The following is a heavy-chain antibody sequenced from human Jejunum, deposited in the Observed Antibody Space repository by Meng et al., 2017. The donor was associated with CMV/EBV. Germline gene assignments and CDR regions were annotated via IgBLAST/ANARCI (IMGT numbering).Heavy chain of an antibody. J-gene: IGHJ5*02. CDR3: ARDGSEMWTGYSGFDP. Sequence: GSISRSGYYWSWVRQSPEEGLELIGYIYYSGRTYYNPSFESRATISVDTSKNQFSLKLTSVTAADTAVYYCARDGSEMWTGYSGFDPWGQGVLVTVSS. V-gene: IGHV4-30-4*08. CDR1: GSISRSGYY. D-gene: IGHD3/OR15-3a*01. CDR2: IYYSGRT.